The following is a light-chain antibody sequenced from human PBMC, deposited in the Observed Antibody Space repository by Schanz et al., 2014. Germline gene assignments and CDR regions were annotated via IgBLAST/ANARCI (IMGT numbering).Light chain of an antibody. J-gene: IGLJ3*02. CDR3: SSYTSSSALGV. CDR2: NVN. Sequence: QSALIQPPSVSGSPGQSVTISCTGTSSDVRSYDYVSWYQQHPGTVPKPMIYNVNTRPSGVPDRFSGSKSGNTASMTISGLQAEDEADYYCSSYTSSSALGVFGGGTKLTV. CDR1: SSDVRSYDY. V-gene: IGLV2-18*02.